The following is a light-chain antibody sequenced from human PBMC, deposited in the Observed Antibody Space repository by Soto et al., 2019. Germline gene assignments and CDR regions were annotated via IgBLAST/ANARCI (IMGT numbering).Light chain of an antibody. J-gene: IGLJ1*01. CDR1: SSHVGGYNY. V-gene: IGLV2-11*01. CDR3: WSYAASYTYV. Sequence: QSVLTAPRSVTVSPGQSVTISCTGTSSHVGGYNYVSWYQQHPGKAPKLMIYDVSKRPSGVPDRFSGSKSGNTASLTISGLQAEDEADYYCWSYAASYTYVFGTGTKVTVL. CDR2: DVS.